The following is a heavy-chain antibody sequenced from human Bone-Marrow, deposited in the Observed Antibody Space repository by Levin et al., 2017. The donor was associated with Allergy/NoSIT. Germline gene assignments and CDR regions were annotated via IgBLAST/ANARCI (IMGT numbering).Heavy chain of an antibody. CDR1: GFTFTDYG. V-gene: IGHV3-20*04. Sequence: AASVKVSCAVSGFTFTDYGMSWVRQAPGKGLEWVSSISWNGYTVGYADSVKGRFTISRDDANYSLHLEMNSLRAEDTAFYFCARETLPFSPSSYFGLDVWGQGTTVTVSS. CDR3: ARETLPFSPSSYFGLDV. J-gene: IGHJ6*02. D-gene: IGHD2-2*01. CDR2: ISWNGYTV.